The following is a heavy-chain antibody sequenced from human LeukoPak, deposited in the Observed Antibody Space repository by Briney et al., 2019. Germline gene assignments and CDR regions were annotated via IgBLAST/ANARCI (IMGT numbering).Heavy chain of an antibody. D-gene: IGHD5-24*01. V-gene: IGHV3-21*01. CDR3: AREMTTIRGNFDY. CDR2: ISSSSSYI. CDR1: GFTFSSYS. J-gene: IGHJ4*02. Sequence: PGGSLRLSCAASGFTFSSYSMNWVRQAPGKGLEWVSSISSSSSYIYYADSVKGRFTISRDNAKNSLYLQMNSLRAEDTAVYYCAREMTTIRGNFDYWGQGTLVTVSS.